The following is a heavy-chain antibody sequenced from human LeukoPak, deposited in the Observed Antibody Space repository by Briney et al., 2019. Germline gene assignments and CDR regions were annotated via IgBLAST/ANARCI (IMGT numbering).Heavy chain of an antibody. CDR3: SRDYGGNLFYFDY. CDR1: GFTLDDYA. D-gene: IGHD4-23*01. Sequence: GGSLRLSCVASGFTLDDYALHWVRQAPGKGLEWISLISGDGDNTYYADSVKGRFTISRDNSKNTLYLQMNILRAEDTAVYYCSRDYGGNLFYFDYWGQGTLVTVSS. CDR2: ISGDGDNT. J-gene: IGHJ4*02. V-gene: IGHV3-43*02.